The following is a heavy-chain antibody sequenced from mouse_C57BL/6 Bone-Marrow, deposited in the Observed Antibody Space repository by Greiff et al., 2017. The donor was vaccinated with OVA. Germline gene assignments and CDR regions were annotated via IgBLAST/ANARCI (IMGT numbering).Heavy chain of an antibody. CDR2: IYPRSGNT. V-gene: IGHV1-81*01. CDR3: ERKEGGYYSNYYAMDD. D-gene: IGHD2-5*01. J-gene: IGHJ4*01. CDR1: GYTFTSYG. Sequence: VQLQQSGAELARPGASVKLSCKASGYTFTSYGISWVKQRAGQGLEWIGEIYPRSGNTYYNEKFKGKATLTADKYSSTVYMELRRPTSEDSEVLVCERKEGGYYSNYYAMDDWGQGTSGTVSS.